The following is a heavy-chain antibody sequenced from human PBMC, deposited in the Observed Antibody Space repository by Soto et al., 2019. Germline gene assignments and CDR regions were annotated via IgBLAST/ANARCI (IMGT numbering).Heavy chain of an antibody. CDR3: ARASWYSSAHSPLDY. Sequence: GGSLRLSCAASGFTFSDYYMSWIRQAPGKGLEWISYISSGGSVVYYADSVKGRFTFSRDNAKNSLYLQMNSLRAEDTAVYFCARASWYSSAHSPLDYWGQGTLVTVSS. CDR2: ISSGGSVV. J-gene: IGHJ4*02. CDR1: GFTFSDYY. V-gene: IGHV3-11*01. D-gene: IGHD6-19*01.